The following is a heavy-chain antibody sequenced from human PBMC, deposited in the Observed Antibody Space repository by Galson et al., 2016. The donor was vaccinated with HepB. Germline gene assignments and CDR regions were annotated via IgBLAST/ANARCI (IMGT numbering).Heavy chain of an antibody. V-gene: IGHV3-23*01. CDR1: GFTFSSYG. J-gene: IGHJ4*02. CDR2: ISGSGGIS. D-gene: IGHD2-2*01. Sequence: SLRLSCAASGFTFSSYGIHWVRQAAGKGLEWVSLISGSGGISHYADSVKGRFTISRDNSENTVYLQMNSLRAEDTAVYYCAKDTNPGGYAPHDWGQGTLVSVSS. CDR3: AKDTNPGGYAPHD.